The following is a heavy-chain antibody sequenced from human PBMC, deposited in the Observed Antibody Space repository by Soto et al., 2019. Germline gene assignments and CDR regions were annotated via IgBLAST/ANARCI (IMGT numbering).Heavy chain of an antibody. CDR3: ARLEVRTVTVDY. CDR2: IIPILGIA. V-gene: IGHV1-69*02. D-gene: IGHD4-17*01. Sequence: QVQLVQSGAEVKKPGSSVKVSCKASGGTFSSYTISWVRQAPGQGLEWMGRIIPILGIANYAQKFQGRVTITADKSTSTAYMELNSLRAEDTAVYYCARLEVRTVTVDYWGQGTLVTVSS. CDR1: GGTFSSYT. J-gene: IGHJ4*02.